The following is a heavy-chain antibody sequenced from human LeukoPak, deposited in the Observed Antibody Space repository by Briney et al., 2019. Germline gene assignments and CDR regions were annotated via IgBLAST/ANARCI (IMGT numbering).Heavy chain of an antibody. CDR2: ISYDGNNK. Sequence: GGSLRLSCAASGFSFSSYAMHWVRQAPGKGLEWVAVISYDGNNKYYADSVKGRFTISRDNSKNTMYLQMNSLRAEDTAVYYCAKAPFFYYDSGVYNYFALGGRGPRATFPS. V-gene: IGHV3-30-3*02. J-gene: IGHJ4*02. D-gene: IGHD3-22*01. CDR1: GFSFSSYA. CDR3: AKAPFFYYDSGVYNYFAL.